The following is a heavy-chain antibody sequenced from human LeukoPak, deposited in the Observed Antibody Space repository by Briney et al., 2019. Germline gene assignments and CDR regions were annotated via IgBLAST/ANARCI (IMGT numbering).Heavy chain of an antibody. CDR3: AKDVYGDYGGLDY. CDR2: IRGSEGST. D-gene: IGHD4-17*01. V-gene: IGHV3-23*01. CDR1: GFTFSSYA. J-gene: IGHJ4*02. Sequence: GESLRLSCAASGFTFSSYALSWVRQAPGKGLEWVSGIRGSEGSTYYADSVNVRFAISIDNSNNTLYLQITSLTAEDTAVYYCAKDVYGDYGGLDYWGQGTLVTVSS.